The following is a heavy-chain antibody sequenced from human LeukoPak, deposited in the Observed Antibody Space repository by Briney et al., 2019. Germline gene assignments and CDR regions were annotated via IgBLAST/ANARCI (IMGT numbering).Heavy chain of an antibody. V-gene: IGHV3-66*01. CDR1: GFTVSSNY. CDR2: IYSGGST. J-gene: IGHJ4*02. D-gene: IGHD1/OR15-1a*01. CDR3: ARRKSLEQFDS. Sequence: GWSLRLSCAASGFTVSSNYMSWVRQAPGKGLEWVSVIYSGGSTYYADSVKGRFTISRDNSKNTLYLQMNSLRAEDTAVYYCARRKSLEQFDSWGQGTLVTVSS.